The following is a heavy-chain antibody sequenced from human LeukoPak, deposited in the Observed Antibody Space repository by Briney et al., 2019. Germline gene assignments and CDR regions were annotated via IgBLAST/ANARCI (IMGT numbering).Heavy chain of an antibody. CDR3: ASLGYCSSTSCSYRDY. CDR2: ISSSSYI. CDR1: GFTFSSYS. D-gene: IGHD2-2*01. J-gene: IGHJ4*02. Sequence: GGSLRLSCAASGFTFSSYSMNWVRQAPGKGLEWVSSISSSSYIYYADSVKGRFTISRDNAKNSLYLQMNSLRAEDTAVYYCASLGYCSSTSCSYRDYWGQGTLVTVSS. V-gene: IGHV3-21*01.